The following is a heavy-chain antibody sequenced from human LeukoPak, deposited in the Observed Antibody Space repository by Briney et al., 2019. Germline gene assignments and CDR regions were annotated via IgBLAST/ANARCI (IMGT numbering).Heavy chain of an antibody. V-gene: IGHV4-38-2*01. CDR2: IHYSGYT. D-gene: IGHD3-16*01. CDR3: ARMGSDY. CDR1: GDAISSGNY. J-gene: IGHJ4*02. Sequence: SETLSLTCVVSGDAISSGNYWGWIRQPPEKGLEWIGNIHYSGYTNYNPSLKSRVTISVDTSKNQFSLKMKSVTAADTAVYYCARMGSDYWGQGTLVTVSS.